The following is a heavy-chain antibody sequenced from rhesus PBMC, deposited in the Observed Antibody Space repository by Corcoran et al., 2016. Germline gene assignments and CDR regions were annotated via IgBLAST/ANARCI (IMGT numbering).Heavy chain of an antibody. CDR1: GYTFTDPY. CDR2: VDPEDGEA. D-gene: IGHD6-19*01. CDR3: ARVGRGYSSSYLDY. Sequence: EVQLVQAGAEVKQPGATVKISCTASGYTFTDPYLHWVRQAPGHGLEWVVGVDPEDGEADYAQKFQDRVTITADMSTDTAYMELSSLRSEDMAVYYCARVGRGYSSSYLDYWGQGVLVTVSS. J-gene: IGHJ4*01. V-gene: IGHV1-111*02.